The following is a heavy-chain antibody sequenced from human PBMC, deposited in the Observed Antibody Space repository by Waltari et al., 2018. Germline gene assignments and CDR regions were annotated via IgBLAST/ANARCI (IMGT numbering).Heavy chain of an antibody. CDR3: ARSRRGDYYDPSSH. D-gene: IGHD3-22*01. J-gene: IGHJ4*02. CDR1: GFFFNNYG. Sequence: EVDLVESGGKVVRPGGSLRLSCAPSGFFFNNYGFNWFRRAPGKGGECVATINMSGNIIYYGASVAGRFSISRDNAKKSVFLQMTGLRDDDTAIYYCARSRRGDYYDPSSHWGQGTRVTVSS. V-gene: IGHV3-21*01. CDR2: INMSGNII.